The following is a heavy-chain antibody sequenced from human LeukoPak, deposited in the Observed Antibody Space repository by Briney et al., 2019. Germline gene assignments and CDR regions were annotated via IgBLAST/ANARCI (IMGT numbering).Heavy chain of an antibody. CDR1: GYRFTSYW. Sequence: GESLKISCKGSGYRFTSYWIGWVRQTPGKGLEWMGIIYSIDSDTRYSPSFQGQVTISADKSISTAYLQWSSLKASDTAMYYCASGNCNATNCYISIDYWGQGTLVTVSS. J-gene: IGHJ4*02. D-gene: IGHD2/OR15-2a*01. CDR2: IYSIDSDT. V-gene: IGHV5-51*01. CDR3: ASGNCNATNCYISIDY.